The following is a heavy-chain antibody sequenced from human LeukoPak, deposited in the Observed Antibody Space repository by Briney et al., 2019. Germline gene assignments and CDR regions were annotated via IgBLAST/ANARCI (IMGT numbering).Heavy chain of an antibody. CDR1: GFTFSPYW. CDR3: VREYGSSCYS. CDR2: INSDGTVT. V-gene: IGHV3-74*01. J-gene: IGHJ4*02. Sequence: GGSLRLSCAASGFTFSPYWMKWVRQAPGKGLEWVSRINSDGTVTSYADSVKGRFTVSRDNAKNTLHLHMNSLRAEDTAVYFCVREYGSSCYSWGQGALVTVSP. D-gene: IGHD6-13*01.